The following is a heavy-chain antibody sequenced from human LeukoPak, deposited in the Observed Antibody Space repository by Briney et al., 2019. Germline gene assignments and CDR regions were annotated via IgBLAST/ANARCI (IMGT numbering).Heavy chain of an antibody. CDR1: GFTFSSYA. CDR2: ISSDSSYI. CDR3: ARDPNVLGITPYYFDF. D-gene: IGHD3-10*02. Sequence: GALRLSCAASGFTFSSYAMNWVRQAPGKGLEWVSSISSDSSYIDYADSVKGRFTISRDNAKNSLFLKTDTLRGDDTGIYYCARDPNVLGITPYYFDFWGQGTLVTVSS. J-gene: IGHJ4*02. V-gene: IGHV3-21*01.